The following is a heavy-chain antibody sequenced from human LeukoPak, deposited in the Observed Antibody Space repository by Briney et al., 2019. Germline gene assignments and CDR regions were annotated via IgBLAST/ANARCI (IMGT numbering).Heavy chain of an antibody. CDR3: ARGSRSRDNFDY. CDR2: IYTSGST. J-gene: IGHJ4*02. V-gene: IGHV4-61*02. Sequence: PSETLSLTCTVSGGSISSGSYYWSWIRQPAGKGLEWIGRIYTSGSTNYNPSLKSRVTISVDTSKNQFSLKLSSVTAADTAVYYCARGSRSRDNFDYWGQGTLVTVSS. CDR1: GGSISSGSYY.